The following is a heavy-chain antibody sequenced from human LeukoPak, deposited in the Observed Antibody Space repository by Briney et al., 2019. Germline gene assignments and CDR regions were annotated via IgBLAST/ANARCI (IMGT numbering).Heavy chain of an antibody. V-gene: IGHV3-7*01. CDR2: IKQDGSEK. D-gene: IGHD6-13*01. Sequence: PGGSLRLSCAASGFTFSSYWMSWVRQAPGKGLEWVANIKQDGSEKYYVDSVKGRFTISRDNAKNSLYLQMNSLRAEDTAVYYCARMYTSSWYTYFQHWGQGTLVTVSS. CDR1: GFTFSSYW. J-gene: IGHJ1*01. CDR3: ARMYTSSWYTYFQH.